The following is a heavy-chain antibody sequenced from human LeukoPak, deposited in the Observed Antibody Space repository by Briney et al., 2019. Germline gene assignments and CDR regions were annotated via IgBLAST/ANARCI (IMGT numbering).Heavy chain of an antibody. Sequence: PGGSLRLSCAASGFTFSSYWMSWVRQAPGKGLEGVANIKQDGSEKYYVDSVKGRFTISRDNAKNSLYLQMNSLRAEDTAVYYCARETFWSGYYLDYWGQGTLVTVSS. D-gene: IGHD3-3*01. CDR2: IKQDGSEK. V-gene: IGHV3-7*01. CDR3: ARETFWSGYYLDY. CDR1: GFTFSSYW. J-gene: IGHJ4*02.